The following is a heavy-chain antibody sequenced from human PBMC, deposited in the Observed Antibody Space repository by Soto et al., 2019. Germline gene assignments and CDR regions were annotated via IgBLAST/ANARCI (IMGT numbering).Heavy chain of an antibody. Sequence: GSLRLSCVASGFSITSFAMSWVRQAPGKGLEWASAISASGGSTYADSVKGRFTISRDNSKNTLYLQMNSLRVEDTAVYYCAKVLSSGSYSGALEYWGQGALVTVSS. CDR1: GFSITSFA. V-gene: IGHV3-23*01. J-gene: IGHJ4*02. D-gene: IGHD1-26*01. CDR2: ISASGGST. CDR3: AKVLSSGSYSGALEY.